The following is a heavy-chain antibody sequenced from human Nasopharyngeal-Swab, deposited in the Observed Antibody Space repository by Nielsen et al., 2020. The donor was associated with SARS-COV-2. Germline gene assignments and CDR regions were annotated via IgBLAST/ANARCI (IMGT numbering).Heavy chain of an antibody. D-gene: IGHD1-26*01. CDR3: ARDRVVGTTTDFDY. CDR1: GFTFSDYY. Sequence: GESLKISCAASGFTFSDYYMSWIRQAPGKGLEWVSYISSSGSTIYYADSVKGRFTISRDNAKNSLYLQMNSLRAEDTAVYYFARDRVVGTTTDFDYWGQGTLVTVSS. CDR2: ISSSGSTI. V-gene: IGHV3-11*01. J-gene: IGHJ4*02.